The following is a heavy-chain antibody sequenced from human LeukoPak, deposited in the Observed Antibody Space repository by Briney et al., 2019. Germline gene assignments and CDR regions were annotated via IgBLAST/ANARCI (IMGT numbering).Heavy chain of an antibody. CDR2: ISAYNGNT. D-gene: IGHD2-8*01. CDR3: ARDNGYCTNGACYNNFDY. Sequence: ASVKVSCKASGYTFTSYGISWVRQAPGQGLEWMGWISAYNGNTNYAQKLQGRVTMTTDTSTSTAYMELRSLRSDDTAVYYCARDNGYCTNGACYNNFDYWGQGTLVTVSS. CDR1: GYTFTSYG. V-gene: IGHV1-18*01. J-gene: IGHJ4*02.